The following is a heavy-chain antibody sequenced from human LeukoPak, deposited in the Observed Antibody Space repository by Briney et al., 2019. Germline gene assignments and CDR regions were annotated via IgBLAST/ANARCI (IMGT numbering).Heavy chain of an antibody. CDR2: INHSGST. J-gene: IGHJ3*02. CDR1: GGSFSGYY. Sequence: PSETLSLTCAVYGGSFSGYYWSWIRQPPGKGLEWIGEINHSGSTNYNPSLKSRVTISVDTSKNQFSLKLSSVTAADTAEYYCARERRWGAAFDIWGQGTMVTVSS. V-gene: IGHV4-34*01. D-gene: IGHD4-23*01. CDR3: ARERRWGAAFDI.